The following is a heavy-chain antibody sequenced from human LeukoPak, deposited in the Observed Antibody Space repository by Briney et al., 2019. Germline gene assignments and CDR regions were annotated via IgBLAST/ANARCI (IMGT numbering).Heavy chain of an antibody. J-gene: IGHJ3*01. CDR2: IYYSGSI. Sequence: SETLSLTCTVSGGSISSGDYYWSWIRQPPGKGLEWIGYIYYSGSIYYNPSLKSRVTISVDTSKNQFSLKLNSVTAADTAVYYCAGLGYCSGGACFGYAFDVWGQGTMVTVSS. D-gene: IGHD2-15*01. CDR3: AGLGYCSGGACFGYAFDV. CDR1: GGSISSGDYY. V-gene: IGHV4-30-4*01.